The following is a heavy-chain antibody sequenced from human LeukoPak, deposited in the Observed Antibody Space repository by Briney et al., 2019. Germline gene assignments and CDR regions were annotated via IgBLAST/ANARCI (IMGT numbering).Heavy chain of an antibody. CDR3: AKGGVNFDY. J-gene: IGHJ4*02. CDR1: GFTFSSYA. CDR2: ISISGGNT. Sequence: GGSLRLSCAASGFTFSSYAMSWVRQAPGQGLEWVSTISISGGNTYYEDSVKGRFTISRDNSNNTLYLQMNSLRAEDTAVYYCAKGGVNFDYWGQGTLVTVSS. D-gene: IGHD3-10*01. V-gene: IGHV3-23*01.